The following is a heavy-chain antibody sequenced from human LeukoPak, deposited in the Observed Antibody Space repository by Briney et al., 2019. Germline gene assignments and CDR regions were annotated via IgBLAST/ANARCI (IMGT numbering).Heavy chain of an antibody. V-gene: IGHV4-59*11. CDR1: GGSISRHY. CDR2: IYYSGST. CDR3: ARASLFAYHYMDV. D-gene: IGHD2-21*01. J-gene: IGHJ6*03. Sequence: SETLSLTCTVSGGSISRHYWSWIRQTPGKGLGWIWYIYYSGSTSYNPSLKSRVTISVDTSKNQFSLNLSSVTAAATAVYYCARASLFAYHYMDVWGKGTTVTVSS.